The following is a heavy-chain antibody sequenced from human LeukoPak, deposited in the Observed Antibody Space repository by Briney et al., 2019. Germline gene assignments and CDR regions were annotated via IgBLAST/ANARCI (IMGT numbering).Heavy chain of an antibody. CDR3: ARRDSDYGSGRKIDP. CDR2: IYYSGST. D-gene: IGHD3-10*01. J-gene: IGHJ5*02. Sequence: SETLSLTCTVSGGSISSSSYYWGWIRQPPGKGLEWIGSIYYSGSTYYNPSLKSRVTISVDTSKNQFSLKLSSVTAADTAVYYCARRDSDYGSGRKIDPWGQGTLVTVSS. CDR1: GGSISSSSYY. V-gene: IGHV4-39*01.